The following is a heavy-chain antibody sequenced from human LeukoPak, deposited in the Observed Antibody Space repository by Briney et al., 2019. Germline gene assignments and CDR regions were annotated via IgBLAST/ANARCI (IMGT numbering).Heavy chain of an antibody. J-gene: IGHJ6*03. CDR1: GFTFSSYG. V-gene: IGHV3-33*01. CDR3: AREPWAGIGVYYMDV. D-gene: IGHD3-16*01. Sequence: PGGSLRLSCAASGFTFSSYGMHWVRQAPGKGLEWVAVIWYDGSNKYYADSVKGRFTISRDNSKNTLYLQMNSLRAEDTAVYYCAREPWAGIGVYYMDVWSKGTTVTVSS. CDR2: IWYDGSNK.